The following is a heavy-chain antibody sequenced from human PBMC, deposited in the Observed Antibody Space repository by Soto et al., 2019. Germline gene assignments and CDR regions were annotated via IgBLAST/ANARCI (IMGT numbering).Heavy chain of an antibody. CDR3: ESLGYCSGGCWYSWFDP. J-gene: IGHJ5*02. CDR1: GGSFSGYY. V-gene: IGHV4-34*01. CDR2: INHSGST. D-gene: IGHD2-15*01. Sequence: QVQLQQWGAGLLKPSETLSLTLAVYGGSFSGYYWSWIRQPPGKGLEWIGEINHSGSTNYNPSLKSSVTISVDRSKNMYSLKLSSVAGADRAVYYCESLGYCSGGCWYSWFDPWGQGTLVTVSS.